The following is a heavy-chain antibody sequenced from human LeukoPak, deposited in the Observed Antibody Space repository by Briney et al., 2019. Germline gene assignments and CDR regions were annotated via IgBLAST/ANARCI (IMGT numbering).Heavy chain of an antibody. CDR1: GFTFSGCA. J-gene: IGHJ4*02. CDR3: ARDFKWGQHCDY. CDR2: MSYDGRHK. Sequence: QPGGSLRLSCAASGFTFSGCAMHWVRQAPGKGPEWVAVMSYDGRHKYYADSVKGRFTISRDNSKNTLYLQMNSLRPDDTAVYLCARDFKWGQHCDYWGQGTLVTVSS. V-gene: IGHV3-30*04. D-gene: IGHD7-27*01.